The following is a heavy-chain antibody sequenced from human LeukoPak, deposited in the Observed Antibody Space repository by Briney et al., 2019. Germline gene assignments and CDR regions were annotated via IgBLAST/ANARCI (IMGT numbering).Heavy chain of an antibody. CDR2: IYTSGST. J-gene: IGHJ3*02. CDR1: GGSISSGSYY. D-gene: IGHD3-16*01. Sequence: SQTLSLTCTVSGGSISSGSYYWSWIRQPAGKGLEWIGRIYTSGSTNYNPSLKSRVTISVDTSKNQFSLKLSSVTAADTAVYYCARGGPHNIWGQGTMVTVSS. CDR3: ARGGPHNI. V-gene: IGHV4-61*02.